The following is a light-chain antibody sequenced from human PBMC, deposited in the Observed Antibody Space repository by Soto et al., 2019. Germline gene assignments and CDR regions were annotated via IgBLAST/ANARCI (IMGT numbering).Light chain of an antibody. CDR1: HSVSTS. Sequence: ELVLPQSPAPLSLSPGDRATLSCRASHSVSTSLAWYQQKPGQAPRLLIYDTSNRATGIPARFSGSGSGTDFTLTISSLEPEDCAVYDGQQRSTWLFTFGPGTRVDIK. J-gene: IGKJ3*01. V-gene: IGKV3-11*01. CDR2: DTS. CDR3: QQRSTWLFT.